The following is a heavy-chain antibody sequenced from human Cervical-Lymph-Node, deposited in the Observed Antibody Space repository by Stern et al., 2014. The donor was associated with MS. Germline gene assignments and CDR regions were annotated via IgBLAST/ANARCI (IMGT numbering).Heavy chain of an antibody. D-gene: IGHD2-21*02. CDR1: GYTFTNHW. CDR2: GYPDDSDP. CDR3: ARRMTVTDNWFDP. J-gene: IGHJ5*02. Sequence: QLVQSAAEVKKPGESLKISCKGSGYTFTNHWIGWVRQRPGKGLEWMGLGYPDDSDPIYSPSFAGQITISADRASNTAFLQWDSLKASDTGIYFCARRMTVTDNWFDPWGQGTLVTVSP. V-gene: IGHV5-51*01.